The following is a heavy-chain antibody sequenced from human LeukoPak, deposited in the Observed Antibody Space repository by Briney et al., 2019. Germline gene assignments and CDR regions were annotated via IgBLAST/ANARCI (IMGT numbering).Heavy chain of an antibody. Sequence: GGSLRLSCAASGFTFSSYWMHWVCQAPGKGLVWVSRINSDGSSTSYADSVKGRLTISRDNAKNTLYLQMNSLRAEDTAVYYCARGRPWGSYACDYYYYMDVWGKGTTVTVSS. V-gene: IGHV3-74*01. CDR1: GFTFSSYW. CDR2: INSDGSST. J-gene: IGHJ6*03. D-gene: IGHD3-16*01. CDR3: ARGRPWGSYACDYYYYMDV.